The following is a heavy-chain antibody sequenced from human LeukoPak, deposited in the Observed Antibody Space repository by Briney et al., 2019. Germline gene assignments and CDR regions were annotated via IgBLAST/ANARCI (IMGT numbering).Heavy chain of an antibody. J-gene: IGHJ4*02. V-gene: IGHV4-31*03. CDR1: GGSISSGGYY. CDR2: IYYSGST. Sequence: MPSETLSLTCTVSGGSISSGGYYWSWIRQHPGKGLEWIGYIYYSGSTYYNPSLKSRVTISVDTSKNQFSLKLSSVTAADTAVYYCARGSRGYSYGWGQGTLVTVSS. CDR3: ARGSRGYSYG. D-gene: IGHD5-18*01.